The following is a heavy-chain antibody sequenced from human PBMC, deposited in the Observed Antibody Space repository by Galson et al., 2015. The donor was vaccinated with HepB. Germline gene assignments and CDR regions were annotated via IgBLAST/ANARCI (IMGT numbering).Heavy chain of an antibody. CDR1: GFTFSSYS. CDR3: ARDERAHYYMDV. J-gene: IGHJ6*03. V-gene: IGHV3-21*01. CDR2: ISSSSSYI. Sequence: SLRLSCAASGFTFSSYSMNWVRQAPGKGLEWVSSISSSSSYIYYADSVKGRFTISRDNAKNSLYLQMNSLRAEDTAVYYCARDERAHYYMDVWGKGTTVTVSS.